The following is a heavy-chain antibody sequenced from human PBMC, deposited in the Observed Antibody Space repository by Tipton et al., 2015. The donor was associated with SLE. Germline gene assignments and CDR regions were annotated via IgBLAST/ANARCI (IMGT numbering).Heavy chain of an antibody. CDR1: GGSISSHY. D-gene: IGHD1-7*01. CDR3: ARGYRPGTTWFDP. Sequence: LRLSCTVSGGSISSHYWSWIRQPPGKGLEWIGYIYYSGSTNYNPSLKSRVTISVDTSKNQFSLKLSSVTAADTAVYYCARGYRPGTTWFDPWGQGTLVTVSS. CDR2: IYYSGST. J-gene: IGHJ5*02. V-gene: IGHV4-59*11.